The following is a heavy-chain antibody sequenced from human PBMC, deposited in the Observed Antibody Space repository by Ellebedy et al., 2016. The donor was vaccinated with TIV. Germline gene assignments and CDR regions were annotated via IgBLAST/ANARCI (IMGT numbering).Heavy chain of an antibody. Sequence: MPSETLSLTCTVSGDSISSSSFYWGWIRQPPGKGLEWIVNMYYSGSTYYNPSLKIRVTISMDTSKSKFSLRLRSVTAADTAVYYCAKGPTVFGVLPAYFDYWGRGTLVTVSS. D-gene: IGHD3-3*01. V-gene: IGHV4-39*07. CDR2: MYYSGST. CDR3: AKGPTVFGVLPAYFDY. J-gene: IGHJ4*02. CDR1: GDSISSSSFY.